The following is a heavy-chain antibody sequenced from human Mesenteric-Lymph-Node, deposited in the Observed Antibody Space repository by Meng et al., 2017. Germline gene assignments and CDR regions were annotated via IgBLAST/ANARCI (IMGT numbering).Heavy chain of an antibody. CDR2: ISYSGST. J-gene: IGHJ5*02. Sequence: SAHGLVQPSEPLPLTCTVSGGSCSSGSYYWSWIRSPPGKGLEWIGFISYSGSTNYNPSLKSRVTISVDTSKNQFSLKLSSVTAADTAVYYCARGERTTGWFDPWGQGALVTVSS. D-gene: IGHD1/OR15-1a*01. V-gene: IGHV4-61*01. CDR3: ARGERTTGWFDP. CDR1: GGSCSSGSYY.